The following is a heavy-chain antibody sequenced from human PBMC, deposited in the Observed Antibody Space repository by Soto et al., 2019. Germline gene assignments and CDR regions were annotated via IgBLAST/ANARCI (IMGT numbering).Heavy chain of an antibody. V-gene: IGHV3-21*01. J-gene: IGHJ5*02. CDR1: GFTFSSYS. D-gene: IGHD3-9*01. Sequence: GGSLRLSCAASGFTFSSYSMNWVRQAPGKGLEWVSSISSSSSYIYYADSVKGRFTISRDNAKNSLYLQMNSLRAEDTAVYYCARDGKKLYDILTGYYRNWFDPWGQGTLVTVSS. CDR2: ISSSSSYI. CDR3: ARDGKKLYDILTGYYRNWFDP.